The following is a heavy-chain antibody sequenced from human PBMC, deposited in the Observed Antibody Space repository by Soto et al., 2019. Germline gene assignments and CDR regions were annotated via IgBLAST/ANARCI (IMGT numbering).Heavy chain of an antibody. J-gene: IGHJ5*02. CDR2: INHSGST. Sequence: SETLSLTCAVYGVSFSGYYWNLIRQPPGKGLEWIGEINHSGSTNYNPSLKSRVTISVDTSKNQFSLKLSSVTAADTAVYYWARTESGTFDPWGQGTLVTVSS. CDR3: ARTESGTFDP. V-gene: IGHV4-34*01. CDR1: GVSFSGYY. D-gene: IGHD1-7*01.